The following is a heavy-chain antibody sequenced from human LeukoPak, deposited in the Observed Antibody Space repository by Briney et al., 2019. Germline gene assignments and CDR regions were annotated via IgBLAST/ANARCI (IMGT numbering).Heavy chain of an antibody. J-gene: IGHJ3*02. Sequence: ASVKVSCKASGYTFTSYDINWVRQATGQGLEWMGWMNPNSGNTGYAQKFQGRVTMTRNTSISTAHMELSSLRSEDTAVYYCASLTYYYDSSGYYYDGAFDIWGQGTMVTVSS. CDR1: GYTFTSYD. D-gene: IGHD3-22*01. V-gene: IGHV1-8*01. CDR2: MNPNSGNT. CDR3: ASLTYYYDSSGYYYDGAFDI.